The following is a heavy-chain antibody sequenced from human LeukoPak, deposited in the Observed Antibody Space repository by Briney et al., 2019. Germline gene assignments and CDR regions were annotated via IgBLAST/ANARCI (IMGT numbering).Heavy chain of an antibody. Sequence: ASVKVSCKASGYTFTIYDINWVRHATGQGLEWGWWINTNSGNRGNAQKFQGSVTITRSLSICTDYMAVSSVRSEVSAVDYCVRRAGSGRYSFHIWGRGTVVTVS. CDR1: GYTFTIYD. V-gene: IGHV1-8*03. D-gene: IGHD3-10*01. CDR3: VRRAGSGRYSFHI. CDR2: INTNSGNR. J-gene: IGHJ3*02.